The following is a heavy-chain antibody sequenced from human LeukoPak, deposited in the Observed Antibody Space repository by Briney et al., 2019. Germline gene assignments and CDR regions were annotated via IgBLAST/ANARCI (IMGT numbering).Heavy chain of an antibody. V-gene: IGHV3-11*01. Sequence: TGGSLRLSCAASGFTFSDYYMSWIRQAPGKGLEWVSYISSSGSTIYYADSVKGRFTISRDNAKNSLYLQMNSLRAEDTAVYYCAGSRWLQPADLDYWGQGTLVTVSS. CDR1: GFTFSDYY. CDR3: AGSRWLQPADLDY. J-gene: IGHJ4*02. CDR2: ISSSGSTI. D-gene: IGHD5-24*01.